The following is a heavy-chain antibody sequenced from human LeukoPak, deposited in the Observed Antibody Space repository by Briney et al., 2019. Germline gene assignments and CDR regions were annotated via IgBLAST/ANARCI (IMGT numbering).Heavy chain of an antibody. V-gene: IGHV5-10-1*01. CDR1: GYNFTSYW. CDR3: ARHEGYSSSAEVY. J-gene: IGHJ4*02. Sequence: GESLKISCKGSGYNFTSYWISWVRQMPGKGLEWMGRIDPSDVYTNYSPSFQGHVTISSDKSIKTAYLQWSSLKASDTAMYYCARHEGYSSSAEVYWGQGTLVTVSS. CDR2: IDPSDVYT. D-gene: IGHD6-13*01.